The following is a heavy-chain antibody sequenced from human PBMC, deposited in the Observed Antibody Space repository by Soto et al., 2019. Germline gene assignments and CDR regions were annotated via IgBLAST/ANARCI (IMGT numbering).Heavy chain of an antibody. Sequence: GGSLRLSCAASGFTFSSYSMNWVRQAPGKGLEWVSSISSSSSYIYYADSVKGRFTISRDNAKNSLYLQMNSLRAEDTAVYYCARDRGSTIFGVVRDFDYWGQGTLVTVSS. V-gene: IGHV3-21*01. J-gene: IGHJ4*02. CDR2: ISSSSSYI. CDR3: ARDRGSTIFGVVRDFDY. D-gene: IGHD3-3*01. CDR1: GFTFSSYS.